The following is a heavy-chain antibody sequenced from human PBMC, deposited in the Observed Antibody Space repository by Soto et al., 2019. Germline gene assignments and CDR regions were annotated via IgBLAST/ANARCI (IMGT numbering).Heavy chain of an antibody. CDR3: ARVGGIRQQPYYYYGMDV. D-gene: IGHD6-13*01. Sequence: EVQLVESGGGLVQPGGSLRLSCAASGFTFSSYSMNWVRQAPGKGLEWVSYISSSSSTIYYADSVKGRFTISRDNAKNSLDLQMNSLRDEDTAVYYCARVGGIRQQPYYYYGMDVWGQGTTVTVSS. V-gene: IGHV3-48*02. CDR2: ISSSSSTI. J-gene: IGHJ6*02. CDR1: GFTFSSYS.